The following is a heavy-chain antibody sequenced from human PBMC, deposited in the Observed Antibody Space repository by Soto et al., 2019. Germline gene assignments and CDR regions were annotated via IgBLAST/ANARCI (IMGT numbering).Heavy chain of an antibody. CDR3: ARVHKNWFDS. J-gene: IGHJ5*01. Sequence: GESLKISCKASGYNFTAFWIHWVRQMPGKGLEWLGKIDPSDSYTNYSPSFEGHVTISTDNSITTAYLQWSSLRASDAALYFCARVHKNWFDSWAQGTMVTVSS. CDR2: IDPSDSYT. V-gene: IGHV5-10-1*01. CDR1: GYNFTAFW.